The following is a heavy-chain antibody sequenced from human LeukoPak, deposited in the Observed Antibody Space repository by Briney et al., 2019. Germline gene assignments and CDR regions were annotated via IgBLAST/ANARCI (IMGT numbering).Heavy chain of an antibody. CDR1: GGSISSSSAY. J-gene: IGHJ4*02. Sequence: SETLSLTCTVSGGSISSSSAYWGWIRQPPGKGLEWIGSIYYTKNTYYNPSLESRVTISADTSKNQFSLTLGSVSATDTAVYYCARVPDRWFSYLDYWGQGTLVTVSS. D-gene: IGHD3-16*02. CDR2: IYYTKNT. V-gene: IGHV4-39*02. CDR3: ARVPDRWFSYLDY.